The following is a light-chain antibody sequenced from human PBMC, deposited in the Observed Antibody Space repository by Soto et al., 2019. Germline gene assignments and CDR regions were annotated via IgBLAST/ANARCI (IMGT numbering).Light chain of an antibody. J-gene: IGLJ1*01. Sequence: QSALTQPASVSGSPGQAITISCTGTSSDVGGYNYVSWYQQHPGKAPKLMIYEVSNRPSGVSNRFSGSKSGNTASLTISGLQAADEADYYCSSYTSSSTLEVFGTGTKLTVL. CDR1: SSDVGGYNY. CDR2: EVS. V-gene: IGLV2-14*01. CDR3: SSYTSSSTLEV.